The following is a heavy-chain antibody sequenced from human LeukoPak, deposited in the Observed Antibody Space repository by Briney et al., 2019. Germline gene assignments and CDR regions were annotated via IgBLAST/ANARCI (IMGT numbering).Heavy chain of an antibody. CDR1: GFTFSSYE. Sequence: PGGSLRLSCAASGFTFSSYEMNWVRQAPGEGLEWVSYISSSGSTIYYADSVKGRFTISRDNAKNSLYLQMNSLRAEDTAVYYCASPLYSSSSSRGQGTLVTVSS. V-gene: IGHV3-48*03. CDR2: ISSSGSTI. D-gene: IGHD6-6*01. CDR3: ASPLYSSSSS. J-gene: IGHJ4*02.